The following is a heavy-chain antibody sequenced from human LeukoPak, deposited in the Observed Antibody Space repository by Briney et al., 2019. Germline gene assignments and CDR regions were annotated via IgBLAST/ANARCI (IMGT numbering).Heavy chain of an antibody. Sequence: SETLSLTXAVXXXXXSGXXXSWIRQXXXXXLEWIGEINHSGSTNYNPSLKSRVTISVDTSKNQFSLKLSSVTAADTAVYYCARARGIVVVNWGQGTLVTVSS. D-gene: IGHD3-22*01. CDR1: XXXXSGXX. CDR3: ARARGIVVVN. J-gene: IGHJ4*02. V-gene: IGHV4-34*01. CDR2: INHSGST.